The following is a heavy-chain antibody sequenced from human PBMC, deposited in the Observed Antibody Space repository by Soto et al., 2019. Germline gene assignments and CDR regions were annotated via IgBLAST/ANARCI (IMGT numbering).Heavy chain of an antibody. Sequence: PSETLSLACTVSGGSISSGGYYWSWIRQHPGKGLEWIGYIYYSGSTYYNPSLKSRVTISVDTSKNQFSLKLSSVTAAETAVYFCARLVYFNYDILTGYYKGNNWFDPWGQGTLVTVSS. CDR1: GGSISSGGYY. J-gene: IGHJ5*02. V-gene: IGHV4-31*03. CDR3: ARLVYFNYDILTGYYKGNNWFDP. D-gene: IGHD3-9*01. CDR2: IYYSGST.